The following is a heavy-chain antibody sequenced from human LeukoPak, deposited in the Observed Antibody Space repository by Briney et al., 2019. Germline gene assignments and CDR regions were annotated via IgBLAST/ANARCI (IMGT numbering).Heavy chain of an antibody. J-gene: IGHJ1*01. V-gene: IGHV4-38-2*01. CDR2: IYHSGST. D-gene: IGHD6-13*01. CDR1: GYSISSGCY. CDR3: ARKISIEAAAAGTAEYFQH. Sequence: SETLSLTCAVSGYSISSGCYWGWIRQPPGKGLEWIGSIYHSGSTYYNPSLKSRVTISVDTPKNQFSLKLSSVTAADTAVYYCARKISIEAAAAGTAEYFQHWGQGTLVTVSS.